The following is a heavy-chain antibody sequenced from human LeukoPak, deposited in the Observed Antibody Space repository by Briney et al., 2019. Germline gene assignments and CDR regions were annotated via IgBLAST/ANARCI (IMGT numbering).Heavy chain of an antibody. Sequence: PSETLSLTCTVSGGSISSYYWSWIRQPAGKGLEWIGRIYTSGSTNYNPSLKSRVTMSVDTYKNQFSLKLSSVTAADTAVYYCARTVPRGGSGMIDYWGQGTLVTVSS. D-gene: IGHD3-10*01. V-gene: IGHV4-4*07. J-gene: IGHJ4*02. CDR3: ARTVPRGGSGMIDY. CDR1: GGSISSYY. CDR2: IYTSGST.